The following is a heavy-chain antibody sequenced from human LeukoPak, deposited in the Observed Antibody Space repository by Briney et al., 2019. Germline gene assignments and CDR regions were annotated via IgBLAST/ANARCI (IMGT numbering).Heavy chain of an antibody. D-gene: IGHD5-12*01. CDR2: IKEDGSEK. CDR3: ARVRRGSVY. J-gene: IGHJ4*02. V-gene: IGHV3-7*01. CDR1: GFTFSNYW. Sequence: GGSLRLSCAASGFTFSNYWMSWVRQAPGKGLEWVANIKEDGSEKYYVDSVKGRTISRDNAKKSLYLQMNSLRAEDTAVYYCARVRRGSVYWGQGTLVTVSS.